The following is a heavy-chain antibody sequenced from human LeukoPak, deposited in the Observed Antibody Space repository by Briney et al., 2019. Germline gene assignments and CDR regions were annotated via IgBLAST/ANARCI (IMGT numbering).Heavy chain of an antibody. CDR2: ISYDGSNK. CDR1: GFTFSSYG. D-gene: IGHD2-15*01. J-gene: IGHJ3*01. V-gene: IGHV3-30*03. CDR3: ARFPWAHCSEC. Sequence: GGSLRLSCAASGFTFSSYGMHWVRQAPGKGLEWVAVISYDGSNKYYADSVKGRFTISRDNSKNTLYLQMNSLRAEDTAVYYCARFPWAHCSECWGQGTMVTVSS.